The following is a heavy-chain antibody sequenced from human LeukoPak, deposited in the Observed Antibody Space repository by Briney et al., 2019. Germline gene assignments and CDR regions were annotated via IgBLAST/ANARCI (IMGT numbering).Heavy chain of an antibody. CDR3: TRVRQWFDAFDI. CDR2: INHSGST. Sequence: SETLSLTCAVYGRSFSGYYWSWIRQPPGKGLEWIGEINHSGSTNYNPSLKSRVTISVDTSKNQFSLKLSSVTAADTAVYYCTRVRQWFDAFDIWGQGTMVTVSS. J-gene: IGHJ3*02. V-gene: IGHV4-34*01. CDR1: GRSFSGYY. D-gene: IGHD3-22*01.